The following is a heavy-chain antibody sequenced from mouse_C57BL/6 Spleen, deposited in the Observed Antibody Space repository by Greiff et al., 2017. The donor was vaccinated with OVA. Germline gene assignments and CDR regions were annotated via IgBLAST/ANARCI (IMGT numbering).Heavy chain of an antibody. CDR2: IDPSDSET. J-gene: IGHJ4*01. Sequence: QVQLQQPGAELVRPGSSVKLSCKASGYTFTSYWMHWVKQRPIQGLEWIGNIDPSDSETHYNQKFKDKATLTVDKSSSTAYMQLSSLTSEDSAVYYCARERLTGSYAMDYWGKGTSVTVSS. CDR3: ARERLTGSYAMDY. CDR1: GYTFTSYW. D-gene: IGHD4-1*01. V-gene: IGHV1-52*01.